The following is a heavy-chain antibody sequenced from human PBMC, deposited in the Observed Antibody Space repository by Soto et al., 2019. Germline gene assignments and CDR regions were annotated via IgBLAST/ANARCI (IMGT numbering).Heavy chain of an antibody. V-gene: IGHV1-8*01. D-gene: IGHD3-3*01. J-gene: IGHJ6*03. CDR3: ARGRFLEWGSVGYMDV. Sequence: GASVKVSCKASGYTFTSYDINWMRQATGRGLEWMGWMNPNSGNTGYAQKFQGRVTMTRNTSISTAYMELSSLRSEDTAVYYCARGRFLEWGSVGYMDVWGKGTTVTVSS. CDR2: MNPNSGNT. CDR1: GYTFTSYD.